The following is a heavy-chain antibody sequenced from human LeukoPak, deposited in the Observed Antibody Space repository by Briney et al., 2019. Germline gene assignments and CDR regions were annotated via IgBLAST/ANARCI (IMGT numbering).Heavy chain of an antibody. CDR3: ARDRRDIVVVPAAMRGYYFDY. CDR1: GFTFSSYA. J-gene: IGHJ4*02. D-gene: IGHD2-2*01. CDR2: ISYDGSNK. V-gene: IGHV3-30-3*01. Sequence: GGSLRLSCAASGFTFSSYAMHWVRQAPGKGLEWVAVISYDGSNKYYADSVKGRFTISRDNSKNTLYLQMNSLRAEDTAVYYCARDRRDIVVVPAAMRGYYFDYWGQGTLVTVSS.